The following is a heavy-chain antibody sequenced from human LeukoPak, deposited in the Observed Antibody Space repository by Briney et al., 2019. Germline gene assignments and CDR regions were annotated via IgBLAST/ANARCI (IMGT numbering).Heavy chain of an antibody. CDR1: GFTFSTYA. J-gene: IGHJ4*02. V-gene: IGHV3-30*04. Sequence: PGRSLRLSCAASGFTFSTYAMHWVRQAPGKGLEWVTIISYDGSKKYYVDSVRGRFTISRDNSKNTLYLQMNSLRLEDTALYYCAGGDPYRGYAYPGVWGQGTLVTVSS. CDR3: AGGDPYRGYAYPGV. D-gene: IGHD2-21*01. CDR2: ISYDGSKK.